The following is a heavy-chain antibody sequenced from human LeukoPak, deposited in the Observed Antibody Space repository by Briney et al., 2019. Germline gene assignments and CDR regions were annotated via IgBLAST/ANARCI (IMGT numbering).Heavy chain of an antibody. V-gene: IGHV4-34*01. CDR3: ARLRSRIAARNWFDP. CDR2: INHSGST. Sequence: SETLSLTCAVYGGSFSGYYWSWIRQPPGKGLEWIGEINHSGSTNYNPSLKSRVTISVDTSKNQFSLKLSSVTAADTAVYYCARLRSRIAARNWFDPWGQGTLVTVSS. D-gene: IGHD6-6*01. J-gene: IGHJ5*02. CDR1: GGSFSGYY.